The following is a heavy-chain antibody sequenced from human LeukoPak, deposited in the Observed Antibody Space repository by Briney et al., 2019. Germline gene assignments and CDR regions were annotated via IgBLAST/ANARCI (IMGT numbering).Heavy chain of an antibody. Sequence: SETLSLTCAVYGGSFSGYYWSWIRQPPGKGLEWIGEINQSGSTNYNPSLKSRVTISIDTSRNQFSLKLTSVTAADTAVYYCARAPNYDFWSGYYGSPYYYYYMDVWGKGTTVTVSS. CDR2: INQSGST. J-gene: IGHJ6*03. CDR1: GGSFSGYY. V-gene: IGHV4-34*01. D-gene: IGHD3-3*01. CDR3: ARAPNYDFWSGYYGSPYYYYYMDV.